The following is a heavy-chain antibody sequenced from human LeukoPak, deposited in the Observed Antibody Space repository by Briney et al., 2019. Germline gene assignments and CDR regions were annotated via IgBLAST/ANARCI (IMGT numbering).Heavy chain of an antibody. V-gene: IGHV3-30-3*01. Sequence: GGSLRLSCAASGFTFSSYAMHWVRQAPGKGLEWVAVISYDGSNKYYADSVKGRFTISRDNSKNTLYLQMNSLRAEDTAVYYCARVGTTGLYYYGMDVWGQGTTVTVSS. CDR2: ISYDGSNK. J-gene: IGHJ6*02. CDR1: GFTFSSYA. CDR3: ARVGTTGLYYYGMDV. D-gene: IGHD2/OR15-2a*01.